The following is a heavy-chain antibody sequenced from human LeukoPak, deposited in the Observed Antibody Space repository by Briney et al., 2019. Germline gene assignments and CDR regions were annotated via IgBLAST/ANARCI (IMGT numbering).Heavy chain of an antibody. J-gene: IGHJ4*02. D-gene: IGHD3-16*01. CDR1: GGSISSSSYN. CDR2: VYYSGST. V-gene: IGHV4-39*07. CDR3: ARGVVITFGGAADY. Sequence: SETLSLTCTVSGGSISSSSYNWGWIRQPPGKGLEWIGSVYYSGSTYYNPSLKSRVTMSVDTSKNQFSLKLNSVTAADTAVYYCARGVVITFGGAADYWGQGTLVTVSS.